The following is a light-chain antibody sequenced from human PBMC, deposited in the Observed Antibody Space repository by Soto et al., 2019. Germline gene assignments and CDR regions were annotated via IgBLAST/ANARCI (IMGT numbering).Light chain of an antibody. CDR1: QNVGGS. CDR2: GAR. Sequence: VMTQSPATLSVSPGERATLSCRASQNVGGSVAWYQQKPGQAPRLLIYGARSRADGVPARFSGSGTGTDFALTISSLQSEDFGVYYCHQYNNWPPSTFGRGTRLEIK. CDR3: HQYNNWPPST. J-gene: IGKJ5*01. V-gene: IGKV3-15*01.